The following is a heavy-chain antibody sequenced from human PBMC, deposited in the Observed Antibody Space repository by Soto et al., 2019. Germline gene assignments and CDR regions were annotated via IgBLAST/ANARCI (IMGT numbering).Heavy chain of an antibody. CDR3: AKDLPFMTMIVVVNDAFDI. D-gene: IGHD3-22*01. Sequence: GGSLRLSCAASGFTFSSYAMSWVRQAPGKGLELVSAISGSGGSTYYADSVKGRFTISRDNSKNTLYLQMNSLRAEDTAVYYCAKDLPFMTMIVVVNDAFDIWGHGTMVTV. J-gene: IGHJ3*02. CDR1: GFTFSSYA. V-gene: IGHV3-23*01. CDR2: ISGSGGST.